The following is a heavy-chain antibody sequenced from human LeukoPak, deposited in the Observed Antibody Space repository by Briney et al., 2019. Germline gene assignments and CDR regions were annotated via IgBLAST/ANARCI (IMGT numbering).Heavy chain of an antibody. D-gene: IGHD5-18*01. CDR3: ASVAYSYGYYFDY. V-gene: IGHV4-39*01. J-gene: IGHJ4*02. Sequence: SETLSLTCTVSGGSIKSRSYYWGWIRQPPGKGLEWIGSIFYGGGTYNNPSLKSRVTISVDTSKNQFSLKLSSVTAADTAVYYCASVAYSYGYYFDYWGQGTLVTVSS. CDR2: IFYGGGT. CDR1: GGSIKSRSYY.